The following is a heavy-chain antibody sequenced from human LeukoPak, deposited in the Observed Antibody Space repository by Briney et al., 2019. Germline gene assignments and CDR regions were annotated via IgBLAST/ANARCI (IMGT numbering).Heavy chain of an antibody. J-gene: IGHJ6*03. Sequence: PVGSLRLSCAASGFTFDDYAMHWGRQAPGKGLEWVSRMSGDGGSTYYADSVKGRFTISRDNSKNSLYLQMNSLRTEDTALYYCAKDIHDYYYYMDVWGKGTTVTVSS. CDR2: MSGDGGST. CDR3: AKDIHDYYYYMDV. CDR1: GFTFDDYA. V-gene: IGHV3-43*02.